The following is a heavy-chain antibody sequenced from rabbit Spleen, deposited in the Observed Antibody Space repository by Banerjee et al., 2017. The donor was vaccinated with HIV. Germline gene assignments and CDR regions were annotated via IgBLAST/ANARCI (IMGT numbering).Heavy chain of an antibody. CDR3: ARDTSSSFSSYGMDL. V-gene: IGHV1S45*01. D-gene: IGHD1-1*01. CDR2: IEGGSSTFS. J-gene: IGHJ6*01. CDR1: GVSFSSNHY. Sequence: QEQLVESGGDLVKPGASLTLTCIASGVSFSSNHYMCWVRQAPGKGLEWIACIEGGSSTFSYFASWAKGRFTCSKASSTTVTLQMTSLTAADTATYFCARDTSSSFSSYGMDLWGPGTLVTVS.